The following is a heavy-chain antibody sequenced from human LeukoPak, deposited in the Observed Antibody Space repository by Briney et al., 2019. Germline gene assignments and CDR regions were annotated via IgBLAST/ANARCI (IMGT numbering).Heavy chain of an antibody. CDR1: GGSISSYY. J-gene: IGHJ4*02. D-gene: IGHD6-19*01. Sequence: SETLSLTCTVPGGSISSYYWSWIRQPPGKGLEWIGYIYYSGSTNYNPSLTSRVTISVDTSKNQFSLKLSSVTAADTAVYYCASAVAGTFFDYWGQGTLVTVSS. CDR3: ASAVAGTFFDY. V-gene: IGHV4-59*01. CDR2: IYYSGST.